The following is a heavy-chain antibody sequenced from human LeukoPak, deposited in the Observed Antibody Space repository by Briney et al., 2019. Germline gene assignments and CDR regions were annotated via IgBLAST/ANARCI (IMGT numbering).Heavy chain of an antibody. J-gene: IGHJ6*02. CDR3: ARSPPLDHWKTRGFYYYYGMDV. CDR1: GYTFTGYY. CDR2: INPNSGGT. Sequence: GASVKVSCKASGYTFTGYYIHWVRQAPGQGLEWMGRINPNSGGTNYAQKFQGRVTMTRDTSITYMELSRLRSDDTAVYYCARSPPLDHWKTRGFYYYYGMDVWGQGTTVTVSS. V-gene: IGHV1-2*06. D-gene: IGHD1-1*01.